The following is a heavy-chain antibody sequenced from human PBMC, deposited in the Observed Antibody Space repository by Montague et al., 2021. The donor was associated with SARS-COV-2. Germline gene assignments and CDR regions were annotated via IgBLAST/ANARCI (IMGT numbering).Heavy chain of an antibody. J-gene: IGHJ6*02. Sequence: SETLSLTCAVYGGSFSGYYWSWIRQPPGKGLEWIGEINHSGSTIYNPSLKSRVTISVDTSKNQFSLELSSVTAADTAVYYRARALPVTTFFYSYYGMDVWGQGTTVTVSS. CDR3: ARALPVTTFFYSYYGMDV. CDR2: INHSGST. V-gene: IGHV4-34*01. D-gene: IGHD4-17*01. CDR1: GGSFSGYY.